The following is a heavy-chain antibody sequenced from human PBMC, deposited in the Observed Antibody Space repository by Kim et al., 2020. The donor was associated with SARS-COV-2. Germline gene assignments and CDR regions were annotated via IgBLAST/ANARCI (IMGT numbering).Heavy chain of an antibody. V-gene: IGHV3-30*04. CDR3: ARSYDSSGYYLGIDY. Sequence: GGSLRLSCAASGFTFSSYAMHWVRQAPGKGLEWVAVISYDGSNKYYADSVKGRFTISRDNSKNTLYLQMNSLRAEDTAVYYCARSYDSSGYYLGIDYWG. CDR2: ISYDGSNK. D-gene: IGHD3-22*01. J-gene: IGHJ4*01. CDR1: GFTFSSYA.